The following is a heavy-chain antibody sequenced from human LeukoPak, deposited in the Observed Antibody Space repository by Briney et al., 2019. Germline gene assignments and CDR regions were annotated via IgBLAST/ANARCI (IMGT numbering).Heavy chain of an antibody. J-gene: IGHJ6*02. V-gene: IGHV4-59*01. CDR3: ARVVYSHYWPEGMDV. CDR1: GDSISSYY. Sequence: SETLSLTCTVSGDSISSYYWSWIRQPPGKGLEWIGYIYNSETTNYTPSLESRVTKSEDTSKNQFSLMLTSVTAADTAVYYCARVVYSHYWPEGMDVWGQGTTVTVSS. CDR2: IYNSETT. D-gene: IGHD4-11*01.